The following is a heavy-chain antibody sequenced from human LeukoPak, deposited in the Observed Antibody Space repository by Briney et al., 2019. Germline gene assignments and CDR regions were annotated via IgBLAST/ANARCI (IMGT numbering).Heavy chain of an antibody. CDR3: AREYSGRCIHAFHS. CDR1: GFTFDDYA. D-gene: IGHD6-13*01. CDR2: ISSSSSYI. Sequence: GGSLRLSCAASGFTFDDYAMHWVRQAPGKGLEWVSSISSSSSYIYYADSVKGRFTISRDNAKNSLYLQMNSLRAEDTAVYYCAREYSGRCIHAFHSWGQGTTVTVSS. J-gene: IGHJ3*02. V-gene: IGHV3-21*01.